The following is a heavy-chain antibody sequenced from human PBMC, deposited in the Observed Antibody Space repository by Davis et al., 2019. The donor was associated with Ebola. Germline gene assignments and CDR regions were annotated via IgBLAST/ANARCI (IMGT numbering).Heavy chain of an antibody. CDR1: GFTFSSYA. CDR2: ISYDGSNK. D-gene: IGHD2-15*01. V-gene: IGHV3-30-3*01. CDR3: AKVYFRLQLDY. Sequence: GESLKISCAASGFTFSSYAMHWVRQAPGKGLEWVAVISYDGSNKYYADSVKGRFTISRDNSKNTLYLQMNSLRAEDTAVYYCAKVYFRLQLDYWGQGSLVTVSS. J-gene: IGHJ4*02.